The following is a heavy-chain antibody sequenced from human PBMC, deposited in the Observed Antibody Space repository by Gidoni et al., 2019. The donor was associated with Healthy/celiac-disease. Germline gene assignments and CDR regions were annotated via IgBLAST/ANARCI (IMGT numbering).Heavy chain of an antibody. J-gene: IGHJ3*02. D-gene: IGHD3-22*01. CDR1: GFTFSSYA. CDR3: AKDEDSSGYSFGAFDI. CDR2: IGGSGGST. Sequence: EVQLLESGGGLVQPGGSLRLPCAAPGFTFSSYAMSWVRQAPGKGLEWVSAIGGSGGSTYYADSVKGRFTISRDNSKNTLYLQMNSLRAEDTAVYYCAKDEDSSGYSFGAFDIWGQGTMVTVSS. V-gene: IGHV3-23*01.